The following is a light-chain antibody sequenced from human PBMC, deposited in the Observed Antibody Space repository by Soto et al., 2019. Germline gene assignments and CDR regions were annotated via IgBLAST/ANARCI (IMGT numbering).Light chain of an antibody. CDR2: DVS. Sequence: SALPQPASVSGSPGQSITISCTGTSSDVGGYNYVSWYQQHPDKAPKLMIYDVSNRPSGVSNRFSGSKSGNTASLTISGLQAEDEADYYCSSYTSSSSYVFGTGTKVTVL. CDR3: SSYTSSSSYV. V-gene: IGLV2-14*01. CDR1: SSDVGGYNY. J-gene: IGLJ1*01.